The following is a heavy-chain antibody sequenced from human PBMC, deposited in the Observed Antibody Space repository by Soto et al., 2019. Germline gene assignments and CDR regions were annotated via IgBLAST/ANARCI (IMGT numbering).Heavy chain of an antibody. Sequence: ASVKVSCKASGYTFTSYGISWVRQAPGQGLEWMGWISAYNGNTNYAQKLQGRVTMTTDTSTSTAYMELGSLRSDDTAVYYCARLVDCSGGSCYLAPYYYYGMDVWGQ. CDR1: GYTFTSYG. V-gene: IGHV1-18*01. J-gene: IGHJ6*02. CDR2: ISAYNGNT. D-gene: IGHD2-15*01. CDR3: ARLVDCSGGSCYLAPYYYYGMDV.